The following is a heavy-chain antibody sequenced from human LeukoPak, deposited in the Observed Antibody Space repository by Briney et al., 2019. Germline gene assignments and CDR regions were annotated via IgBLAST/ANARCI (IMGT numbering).Heavy chain of an antibody. D-gene: IGHD3-22*01. CDR1: GYTFTSYY. V-gene: IGHV1-46*01. J-gene: IGHJ4*02. CDR3: ARDDDTTGRYSRFDY. CDR2: INPSGGST. Sequence: GASVKVSCKASGYTFTSYYMHWVRQAPGQGLEWMGIINPSGGSTSYAQKFQGRVTVTRDTSTSTVYMELSSLRAEDTAVYFCARDDDTTGRYSRFDYWGQGTLVTVSS.